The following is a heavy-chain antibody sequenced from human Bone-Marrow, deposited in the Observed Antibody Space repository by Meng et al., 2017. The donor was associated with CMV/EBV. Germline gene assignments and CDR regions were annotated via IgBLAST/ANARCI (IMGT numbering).Heavy chain of an antibody. CDR2: INPKNGVT. D-gene: IGHD6-19*01. J-gene: IGHJ4*02. CDR1: GYTFTAYY. V-gene: IGHV1-2*02. CDR3: TSDGGWYFDY. Sequence: ASVKVSCKASGYTFTAYYMHWVRQAPGQGLEWMGWINPKNGVTNYAQKFQDRVTMTRDTSISTAYMEVSRLRSDDTAAYYCTSDGGWYFDYWGQGTLVTVSS.